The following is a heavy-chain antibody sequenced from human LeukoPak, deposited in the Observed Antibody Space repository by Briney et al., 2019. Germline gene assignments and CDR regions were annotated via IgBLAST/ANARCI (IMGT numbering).Heavy chain of an antibody. CDR2: IYYSGST. J-gene: IGHJ5*02. V-gene: IGHV4-39*01. CDR1: GGSISSSSHY. Sequence: PSETLSLTCTVSGGSISSSSHYWGWIRQPPGKGLEWIGSIYYSGSTYYNPSLKSRVTISVDTSKNQFSLKLSSVTAADTAVYYCARLGLPAAIVNWFDPWGQGTLVTVSS. D-gene: IGHD2-2*02. CDR3: ARLGLPAAIVNWFDP.